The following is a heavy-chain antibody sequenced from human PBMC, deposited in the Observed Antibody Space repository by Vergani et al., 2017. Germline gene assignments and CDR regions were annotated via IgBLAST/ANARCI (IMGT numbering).Heavy chain of an antibody. J-gene: IGHJ4*02. CDR2: ISSSGTYI. Sequence: EVQLLESGGGLVQPGGSLRLSCAASGFTFSTYAMTWVRQAPGKGLEWVSSISSSGTYIYYADSMKGRFTISRDNAKKSLYLQMNSLRAEDTAVYYCARESYSSASFDYWGQGTLVTVSS. CDR1: GFTFSTYA. D-gene: IGHD6-6*01. CDR3: ARESYSSASFDY. V-gene: IGHV3-21*01.